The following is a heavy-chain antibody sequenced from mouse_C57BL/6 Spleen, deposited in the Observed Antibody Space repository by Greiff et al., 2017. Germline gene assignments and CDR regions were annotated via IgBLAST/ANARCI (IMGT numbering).Heavy chain of an antibody. J-gene: IGHJ4*01. Sequence: EVKVEESGGGLVKPGGSLKLSCAASGFTFSSYTMSWVRQTPEKRLEWVATISGGGGNTYYPDSVKGRFTISRDNAKSTLYLQMSSLRSEDTALYYCARHLDSSGYPLYAMDYWGQGTSVTVSS. V-gene: IGHV5-9*01. CDR2: ISGGGGNT. D-gene: IGHD3-2*02. CDR3: ARHLDSSGYPLYAMDY. CDR1: GFTFSSYT.